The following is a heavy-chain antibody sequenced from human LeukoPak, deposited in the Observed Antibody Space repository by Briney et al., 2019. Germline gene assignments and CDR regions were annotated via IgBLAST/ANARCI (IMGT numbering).Heavy chain of an antibody. CDR1: GSTFSGSA. CDR3: SAAVGTDFYDYGMDV. CDR2: IRSKANTYAT. V-gene: IGHV3-73*01. J-gene: IGHJ6*02. D-gene: IGHD6-13*01. Sequence: PGGSLRLSCAASGSTFSGSAMHWVRQASGKGLEWVGRIRSKANTYATAYAASVKGRFSISRDDSKNTAYLQLNGLKTEDTAVYYCSAAVGTDFYDYGMDVWGQGTTVTVSS.